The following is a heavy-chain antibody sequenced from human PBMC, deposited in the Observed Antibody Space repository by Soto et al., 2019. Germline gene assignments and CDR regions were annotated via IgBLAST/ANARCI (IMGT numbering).Heavy chain of an antibody. V-gene: IGHV4-59*01. CDR3: GTDSSPACFDP. CDR1: GGSISSYY. CDR2: IYYSGST. D-gene: IGHD2-15*01. J-gene: IGHJ5*02. Sequence: PSETLSLTCTVSGGSISSYYWSWIRQPPGKGLEWIGYIYYSGSTNYNPSLKSRVTISVDTSKNQFSLKLSSVTAADTAVDYCGTDSSPACFDPWGQGTLVTVSS.